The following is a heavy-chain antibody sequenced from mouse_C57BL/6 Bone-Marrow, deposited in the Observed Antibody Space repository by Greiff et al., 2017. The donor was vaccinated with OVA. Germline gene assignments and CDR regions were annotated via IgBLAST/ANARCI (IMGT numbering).Heavy chain of an antibody. CDR2: ISSGSSTI. CDR3: ARLYYFDY. CDR1: GFPFSDYG. Sequence: DVMLVESGGGLVKPGGSLKLSCAASGFPFSDYGMHWVRQAPEKGLEWVAYISSGSSTIYYADTVKGRFTISRDNAKNTLFLQMTSLRSEDTAMYYCARLYYFDYWGQGTTLTVSS. J-gene: IGHJ2*01. V-gene: IGHV5-17*01.